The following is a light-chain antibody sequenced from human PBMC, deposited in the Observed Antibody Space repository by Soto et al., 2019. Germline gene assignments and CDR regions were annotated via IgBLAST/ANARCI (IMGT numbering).Light chain of an antibody. V-gene: IGKV3-15*01. Sequence: EIVMTQSPATLSVSPGERATLSCRASQSVSSNLAWYQQKPGQAPRLLIYGASTRATGIPARFSGSGSGTECTLTIRSLQSEDFAVYYCQQYNNWPPMAFGQGTKVEIK. CDR1: QSVSSN. CDR3: QQYNNWPPMA. CDR2: GAS. J-gene: IGKJ1*01.